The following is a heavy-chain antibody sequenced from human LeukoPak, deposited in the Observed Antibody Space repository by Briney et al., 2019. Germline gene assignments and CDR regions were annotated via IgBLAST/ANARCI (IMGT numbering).Heavy chain of an antibody. J-gene: IGHJ4*02. CDR3: ARDMSMLYFFDN. D-gene: IGHD2-8*01. CDR2: INSDGSST. Sequence: GGSLRLSCAASGFTFSSYWMHWVRQAPGKGLVWVSRINSDGSSTSYADSVKGRFTISRDNAKNTLYLQTNSLRAEDTAVYYCARDMSMLYFFDNWGQGTLVTVSS. CDR1: GFTFSSYW. V-gene: IGHV3-74*01.